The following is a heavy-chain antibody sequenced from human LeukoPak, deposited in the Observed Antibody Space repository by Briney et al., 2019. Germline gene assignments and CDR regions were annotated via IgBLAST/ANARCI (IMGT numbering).Heavy chain of an antibody. J-gene: IGHJ6*03. CDR2: IIPIFGTA. CDR3: ARGPVSGYDNYYYYYYMDV. V-gene: IGHV1-69*01. Sequence: ASVKVSCKASGGTFSSYAISLVRQAPGQGLEWMGGIIPIFGTANYAQKFQGRVTITADESTSTAYMELSSLRSEDTAVYYCARGPVSGYDNYYYYYYMDVWGKGTTVTVSS. D-gene: IGHD5-12*01. CDR1: GGTFSSYA.